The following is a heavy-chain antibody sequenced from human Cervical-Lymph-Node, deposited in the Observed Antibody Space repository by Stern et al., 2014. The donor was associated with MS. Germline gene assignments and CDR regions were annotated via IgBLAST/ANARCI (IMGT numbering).Heavy chain of an antibody. D-gene: IGHD1-26*01. J-gene: IGHJ6*02. CDR2: IWYDGSEE. Sequence: VQLVESGGGVVLPGKSLRLSCAASGFTFINYGMHWVRQAPNKGLEWVAVIWYDGSEEYYADSVKGRFTVSRDNSKNTLYLQMHSLRAEDTAIYYCAGRRSLLGPYGMDVWGQGITVTVSS. CDR1: GFTFINYG. CDR3: AGRRSLLGPYGMDV. V-gene: IGHV3-33*01.